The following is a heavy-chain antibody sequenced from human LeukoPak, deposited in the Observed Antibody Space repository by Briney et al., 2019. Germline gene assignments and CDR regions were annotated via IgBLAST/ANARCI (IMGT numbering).Heavy chain of an antibody. D-gene: IGHD6-6*01. CDR2: IYFSGST. V-gene: IGHV4-59*01. CDR1: GGSISNYY. J-gene: IGHJ4*02. CDR3: ARCLYSSSTLFDY. Sequence: PSETLSLTCTVSGGSISNYYWNWIRQPPGKGLEWIGYIYFSGSTNYNPSLKSRVTISVDTSKNQFSLKLTSVTAADTAVYYCARCLYSSSTLFDYWGQGTLVTVSS.